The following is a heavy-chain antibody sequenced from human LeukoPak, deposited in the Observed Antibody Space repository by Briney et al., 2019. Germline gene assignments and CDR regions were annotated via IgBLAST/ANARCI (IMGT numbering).Heavy chain of an antibody. Sequence: GGSLRLSCAASGFTFSSYWMSWVRQAPGKGLEGVAIKNHDGSEIYYVGSARGRFTVSRDNSKKSVYLQMNSLRVEDTAVYYCARDDLVRDRYDYVDYWGQGTLVTVSA. J-gene: IGHJ4*02. CDR1: GFTFSSYW. D-gene: IGHD3/OR15-3a*01. CDR2: KNHDGSEI. V-gene: IGHV3-7*01. CDR3: ARDDLVRDRYDYVDY.